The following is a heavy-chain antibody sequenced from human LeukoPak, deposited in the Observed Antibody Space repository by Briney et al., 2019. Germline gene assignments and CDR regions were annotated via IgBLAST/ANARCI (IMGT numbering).Heavy chain of an antibody. Sequence: SLRLSCAASGFTLDDYAMHWVRQAPGKGLEWVSGISWNSGSIGYADSVKGRFTISRDNAKNSLYLQMNNLRAEDTALYYCAKDIGRFPHALDIWGQGTMVTVSS. V-gene: IGHV3-9*01. D-gene: IGHD2-21*01. CDR3: AKDIGRFPHALDI. CDR2: ISWNSGSI. J-gene: IGHJ3*02. CDR1: GFTLDDYA.